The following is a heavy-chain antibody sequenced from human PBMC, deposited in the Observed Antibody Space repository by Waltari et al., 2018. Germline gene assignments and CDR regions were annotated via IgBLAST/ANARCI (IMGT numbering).Heavy chain of an antibody. V-gene: IGHV3-33*06. CDR2: IWYDGSNK. CDR1: GFTFSSYG. D-gene: IGHD4-4*01. J-gene: IGHJ4*02. CDR3: AKDSDYRNDYFDY. Sequence: QVQLVESGGGVVQPGRSLRLSCAASGFTFSSYGMHWVRQAPGKVLEWVAVIWYDGSNKYYADSVKGRFTIARDNSKNTLYLQMNSLRAEDTAVYYCAKDSDYRNDYFDYWGQGTLVTVSS.